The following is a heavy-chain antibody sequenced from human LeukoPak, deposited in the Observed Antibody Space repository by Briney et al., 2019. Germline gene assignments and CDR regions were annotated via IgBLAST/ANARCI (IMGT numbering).Heavy chain of an antibody. CDR2: IFLGGKT. CDR3: ARAVRNYYDNSGPFDY. CDR1: GGAISSGGFS. Sequence: SSETLSLTYAVSGGAISSGGFSWNWIRQQPGSGLEWIGYIFLGGKTYYNPSLEGRVTIKVDRSKNMFSLRLSSVTAADTAVYFCARAVRNYYDNSGPFDYWGQGSLVTVSS. J-gene: IGHJ4*02. V-gene: IGHV4-30-2*01. D-gene: IGHD3-22*01.